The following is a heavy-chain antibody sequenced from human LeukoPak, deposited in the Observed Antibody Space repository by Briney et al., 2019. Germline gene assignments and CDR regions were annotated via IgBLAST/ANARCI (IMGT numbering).Heavy chain of an antibody. CDR2: INPSGGST. Sequence: GASVKVSCKTSGYTFTSYYMHWVRQAPGQGLEWMGIINPSGGSTSYAQKFQGRVTMTRDTSTSTVYMELSSLRSEDTAVYYCARELRGIHYDFWSGRPGWFDPWGQGTLVTVSS. CDR3: ARELRGIHYDFWSGRPGWFDP. D-gene: IGHD3-3*01. V-gene: IGHV1-46*01. CDR1: GYTFTSYY. J-gene: IGHJ5*02.